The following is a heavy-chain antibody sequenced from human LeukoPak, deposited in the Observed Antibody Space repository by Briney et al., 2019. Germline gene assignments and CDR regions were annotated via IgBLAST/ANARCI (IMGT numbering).Heavy chain of an antibody. V-gene: IGHV3-21*01. CDR1: GFTFSSYS. D-gene: IGHD3-9*01. Sequence: GGSLRLSCAASGFTFSSYSMNWVRQAPGKGLEWVSSISSSSYIYYADSVKGRFTISRDNAKNSLYLQMNSLRAEDTAVYYCARDEISVGVRYFDWLSNNYYYYYMDVWGKGTTVTVSS. CDR2: ISSSSYI. J-gene: IGHJ6*03. CDR3: ARDEISVGVRYFDWLSNNYYYYYMDV.